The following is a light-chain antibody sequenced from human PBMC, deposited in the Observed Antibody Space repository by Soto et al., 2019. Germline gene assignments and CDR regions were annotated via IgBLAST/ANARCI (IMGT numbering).Light chain of an antibody. CDR2: GVS. Sequence: EIVLTPSPVTLSLSPGERATLSCRASQSVSSIYFVWYQQKGGRAPSMLIYGVSSRATGITDRFSGSGSGTTFTLPISSLEHEDYAVYYCEQYGSSSRTFGQGTKVDIK. CDR3: EQYGSSSRT. CDR1: QSVSSIY. V-gene: IGKV3-20*01. J-gene: IGKJ1*01.